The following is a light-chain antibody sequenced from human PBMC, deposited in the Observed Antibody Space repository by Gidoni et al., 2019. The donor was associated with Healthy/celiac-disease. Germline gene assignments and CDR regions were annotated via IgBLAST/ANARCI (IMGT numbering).Light chain of an antibody. CDR1: QSIISY. CDR3: QQSYSTPLYT. V-gene: IGKV1-39*01. Sequence: DIQMNQSPSSLSASVGDRVTITCRASQSIISYLNWYQQKPGKAPKLLIYAASSLQIGVPSRFSGSGSGTDFTLTISSLQPEDFATYYCQQSYSTPLYTFGQGTKLEIK. J-gene: IGKJ2*01. CDR2: AAS.